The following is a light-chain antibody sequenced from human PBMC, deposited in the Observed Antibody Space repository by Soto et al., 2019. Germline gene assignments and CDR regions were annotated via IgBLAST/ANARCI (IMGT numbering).Light chain of an antibody. J-gene: IGLJ1*01. CDR2: EVN. CDR1: SSDVGGYKY. Sequence: QSALTQPASVSGAPGQSITISCTGTSSDVGGYKYVSWYQQYPGKAPKVMSYEVNTRHSGVSNRFSGSKSGNTASLTISGLQAEDEADYYCSEYTSSSTFVFGTGTKRTVL. V-gene: IGLV2-14*01. CDR3: SEYTSSSTFV.